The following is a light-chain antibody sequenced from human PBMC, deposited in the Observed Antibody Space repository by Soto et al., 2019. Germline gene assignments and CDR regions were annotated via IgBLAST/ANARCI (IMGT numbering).Light chain of an antibody. Sequence: QTVVTQEPSFSVSPGRTVTLTCGLSSGSVSTSYYPSWYQQTPGQAPRTLIYNTNTRSSGVPDRFSGSILGNKAAFTITGAQADDESDYYCVLYMGSGIWVFGGGTKVTVL. CDR2: NTN. CDR3: VLYMGSGIWV. CDR1: SGSVSTSYY. J-gene: IGLJ3*02. V-gene: IGLV8-61*01.